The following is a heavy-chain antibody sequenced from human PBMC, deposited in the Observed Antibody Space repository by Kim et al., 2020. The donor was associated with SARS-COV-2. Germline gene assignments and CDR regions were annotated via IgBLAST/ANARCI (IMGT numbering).Heavy chain of an antibody. Sequence: GGSLRLSCAASGFTFSSYAMHWVRQAPGKGLEWVAVISYDGSNKYYADSVKGRFTISRDNSKNTLYLQMNSLRAEDTAVYYCASPPGERYFDWSPPDYWGQGTLVTVSS. CDR3: ASPPGERYFDWSPPDY. CDR1: GFTFSSYA. V-gene: IGHV3-30-3*01. D-gene: IGHD3-9*01. CDR2: ISYDGSNK. J-gene: IGHJ4*02.